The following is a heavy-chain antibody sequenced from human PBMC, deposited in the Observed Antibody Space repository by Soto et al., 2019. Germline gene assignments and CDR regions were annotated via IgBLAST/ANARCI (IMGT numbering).Heavy chain of an antibody. CDR2: IIPILGIA. J-gene: IGHJ4*02. V-gene: IGHV1-69*04. D-gene: IGHD3-9*01. CDR3: ASEGGLTGYFPYDY. CDR1: GGTFSSYA. Sequence: GASVKVSCKASGGTFSSYAISWVRQAPGQGLEWMGRIIPILGIANYAQKFQGRVTITADKSTSTAYMELSSLRSEDTAVYYCASEGGLTGYFPYDYWGQGTLVTVSS.